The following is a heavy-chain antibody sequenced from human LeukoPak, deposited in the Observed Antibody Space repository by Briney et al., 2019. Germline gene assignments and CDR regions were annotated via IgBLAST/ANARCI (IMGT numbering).Heavy chain of an antibody. D-gene: IGHD3-22*01. CDR2: IYHSGST. J-gene: IGHJ4*02. CDR1: GGFISSSNW. CDR3: ARGSKSPGYHSSGYFDS. V-gene: IGHV4-4*02. Sequence: MPSETLSLTCAVSGGFISSSNWWSWVRQSPGKGLEWVGEIYHSGSTNYNPSLKSRVTISVDKSKNQFSLNLSSVTAADTAVYYCARGSKSPGYHSSGYFDSWGQGTLVTVSS.